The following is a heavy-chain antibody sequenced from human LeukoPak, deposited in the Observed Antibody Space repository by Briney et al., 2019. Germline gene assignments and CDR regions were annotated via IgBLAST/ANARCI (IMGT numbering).Heavy chain of an antibody. V-gene: IGHV3-11*01. D-gene: IGHD1-26*01. CDR1: GFTFSDYY. Sequence: PGGSLRLSCAASGFTFSDYYMSWIRQAPGKGLEWVSYISSSGTTIYYADSVKGRFTISRDNAKNSLYLQMNSLRAEDTAVYYCARRPDSGSLQHFDYWGQGTLVTVSS. J-gene: IGHJ4*02. CDR2: ISSSGTTI. CDR3: ARRPDSGSLQHFDY.